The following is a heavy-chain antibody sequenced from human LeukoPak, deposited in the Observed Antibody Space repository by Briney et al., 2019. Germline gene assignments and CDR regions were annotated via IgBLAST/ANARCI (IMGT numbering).Heavy chain of an antibody. V-gene: IGHV3-74*01. J-gene: IGHJ4*02. D-gene: IGHD3-10*01. CDR1: GFTFSSYW. CDR2: INSDGSST. CDR3: ARDRGGYFDY. Sequence: EGSLRLSCAASGFTFSSYWMHWVRQAPGKGLVWVSRINSDGSSTSYADSVKGRFTISRDKVKKMLYLQINSLRAEDTAVYYCARDRGGYFDYWGQGTLVTVSS.